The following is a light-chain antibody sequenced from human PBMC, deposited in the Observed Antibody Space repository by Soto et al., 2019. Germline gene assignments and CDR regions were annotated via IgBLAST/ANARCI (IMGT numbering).Light chain of an antibody. CDR3: QQYNSFSWT. V-gene: IGKV1-5*03. CDR2: KAS. Sequence: DIQMTQSPYTLSAHVGDIVNISCRASQSVNSWLAWYQQKPGKAPKLLIYKASTLESGVPSRFGGSGSGTEFTLTITSLQPEDFATYYCQQYNSFSWTFDQGTKVEIK. CDR1: QSVNSW. J-gene: IGKJ1*01.